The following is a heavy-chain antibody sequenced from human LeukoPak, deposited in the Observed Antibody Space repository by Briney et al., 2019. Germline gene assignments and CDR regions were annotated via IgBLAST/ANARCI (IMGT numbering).Heavy chain of an antibody. V-gene: IGHV4-30-4*08. J-gene: IGHJ5*02. D-gene: IGHD5-12*01. CDR2: IFYSGGT. CDR3: ARDWLQGNWFDP. CDR1: GGSITSGDYY. Sequence: PSETLSLTCTVSGGSITSGDYYWSWIRQPPGKGLEWIGYIFYSGGTYYNPSLKSRVTISVDTSKNQFPLNLSSVTAADTAVYYCARDWLQGNWFDPWGQGTLVTVSS.